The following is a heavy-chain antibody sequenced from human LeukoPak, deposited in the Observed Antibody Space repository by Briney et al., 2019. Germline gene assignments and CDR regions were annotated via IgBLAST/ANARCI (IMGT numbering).Heavy chain of an antibody. V-gene: IGHV1-69*13. CDR3: AREGSSSSVYFDY. CDR1: GGTFSSYA. CDR2: IIPIFGTA. D-gene: IGHD6-6*01. J-gene: IGHJ4*02. Sequence: SVEVSCKASGGTFSSYAISWVRQAPGQGLEWMGGIIPIFGTANYAQKFQGRVTITADESTSTAYMELSSLRSEDTAVYYCAREGSSSSVYFDYWGQGTLVTVSS.